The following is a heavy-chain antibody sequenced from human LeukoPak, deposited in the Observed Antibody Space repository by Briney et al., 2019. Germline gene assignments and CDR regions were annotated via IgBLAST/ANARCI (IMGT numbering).Heavy chain of an antibody. CDR1: GFTFSSYA. Sequence: GGSLRLSCRTSGFTFSSYAMSWVRQAPGKGLEWVSSISGSGGSTYYAESLMGRFTISRDNSKNTLYLQMNSLRVEDTAVYYCAKDERRITIFGVASNYWGQGNLVTVSA. CDR3: AKDERRITIFGVASNY. CDR2: ISGSGGST. V-gene: IGHV3-23*01. D-gene: IGHD3-3*01. J-gene: IGHJ4*02.